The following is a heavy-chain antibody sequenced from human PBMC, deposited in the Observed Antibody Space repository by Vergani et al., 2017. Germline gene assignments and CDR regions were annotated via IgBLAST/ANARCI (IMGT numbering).Heavy chain of an antibody. V-gene: IGHV3-23*04. D-gene: IGHD3-10*01. CDR2: ISGSGGST. CDR3: AKDLTYYGSGSYFVY. J-gene: IGHJ4*02. Sequence: EVQLVESGGDLVQPGGSLRLSCAASGFTVSSNYMSWVRQAPGKGLEWVSAISGSGGSTYYADSVKGRFTISRDNSKNTLYLQMNSLRAEDTAVYYCAKDLTYYGSGSYFVYWGQGTLVTVSS. CDR1: GFTVSSNY.